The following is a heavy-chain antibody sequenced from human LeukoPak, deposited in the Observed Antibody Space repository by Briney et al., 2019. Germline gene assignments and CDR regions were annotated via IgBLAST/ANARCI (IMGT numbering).Heavy chain of an antibody. J-gene: IGHJ4*02. D-gene: IGHD1-26*01. CDR3: ARGIVGATHFDY. CDR2: INPNSGGT. CDR1: GYTFTGYY. V-gene: IGHV1-2*02. Sequence: ASVKVSCKASGYTFTGYYMHWVRQAPGQGLEWMGWINPNSGGTNYAQEFQGRVTMTRDTSISTACMELSRLRSDDTAVYYCARGIVGATHFDYWGQGTLVTVSS.